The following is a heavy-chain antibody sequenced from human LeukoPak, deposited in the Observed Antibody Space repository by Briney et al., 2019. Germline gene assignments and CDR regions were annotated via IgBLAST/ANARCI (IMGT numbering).Heavy chain of an antibody. D-gene: IGHD4-17*01. Sequence: GGSLRLSCAAPGFTVSSNYMSWVRQAPGKGLEWVSVIYSGGSTYYADSVKGRFTISRDNSKNTLYLQMNSLRAEDTAVYYCARDPTIYGDYGYYYYGMDVWGQGTTVTVSS. V-gene: IGHV3-53*01. CDR1: GFTVSSNY. CDR2: IYSGGST. CDR3: ARDPTIYGDYGYYYYGMDV. J-gene: IGHJ6*02.